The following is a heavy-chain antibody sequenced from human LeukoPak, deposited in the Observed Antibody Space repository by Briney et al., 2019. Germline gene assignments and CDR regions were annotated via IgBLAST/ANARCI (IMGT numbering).Heavy chain of an antibody. V-gene: IGHV4-31*03. J-gene: IGHJ6*02. Sequence: SQTLSLTCTVSGGSISSGGYYWSWIRQHPGKGLEWIGYIYYSGSTYYNPSLKSRVTISVDTSKNQFSLKLSSVTAADTAVYYCARVVITMVRGVIRDPYYYYGMDVWGQGTTVTVSS. CDR1: GGSISSGGYY. D-gene: IGHD3-10*01. CDR3: ARVVITMVRGVIRDPYYYYGMDV. CDR2: IYYSGST.